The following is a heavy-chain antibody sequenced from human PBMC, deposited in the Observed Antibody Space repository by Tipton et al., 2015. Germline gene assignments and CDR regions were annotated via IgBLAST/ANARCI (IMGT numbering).Heavy chain of an antibody. J-gene: IGHJ4*02. D-gene: IGHD3-9*01. CDR1: GYTFTTYD. CDR3: ACQDYDSLTRDYQTVDY. CDR2: IIPLFGSP. V-gene: IGHV1-69*01. Sequence: QVQLVQSGAEVKKPGASVKVSCKASGYTFTTYDIHWVRQATGQGLEWMGGIIPLFGSPNYAQKFRGKVTITADESTRTVFMELSSLRSEDTAVYYCACQDYDSLTRDYQTVDYWGQGTLVTVSS.